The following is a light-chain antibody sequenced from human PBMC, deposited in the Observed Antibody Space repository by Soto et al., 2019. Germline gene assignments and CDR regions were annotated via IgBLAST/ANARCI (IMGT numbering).Light chain of an antibody. CDR1: SSNIGAGYD. CDR2: GNS. Sequence: QLVLTQPPSVSGAPGQRVTISCTGSSSNIGAGYDVHWYQQLPGTAPKLLFYGNSNRPSGVPDRFSGSKSSTSASLAITGLQAQDEAEDYYQSSDNSRRDYVFGTGTKVTVL. CDR3: QSSDNSRRDYV. V-gene: IGLV1-40*01. J-gene: IGLJ1*01.